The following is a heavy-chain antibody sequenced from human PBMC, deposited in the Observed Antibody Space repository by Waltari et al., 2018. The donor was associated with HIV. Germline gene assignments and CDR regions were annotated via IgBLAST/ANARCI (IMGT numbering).Heavy chain of an antibody. CDR1: GFTFSTYS. CDR2: ISTSSSTI. CDR3: ARDRNSRGAFEI. Sequence: EVQLVESGGGLVQPGGSLRLSGAASGFTFSTYSMSGVRQAPGKGLEWFSYISTSSSTIYYADSVKGRFTISRDNAKNSLYLQMNSLRAEDTAVYYCARDRNSRGAFEIWGQGTMVTVSS. V-gene: IGHV3-48*01. J-gene: IGHJ3*02. D-gene: IGHD5-18*01.